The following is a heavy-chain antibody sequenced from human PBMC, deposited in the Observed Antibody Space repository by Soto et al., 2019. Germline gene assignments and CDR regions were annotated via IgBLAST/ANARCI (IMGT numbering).Heavy chain of an antibody. CDR2: INHSGST. CDR3: ARGPPSITMIVVVDYYYYGMDV. V-gene: IGHV4-34*01. Sequence: SETLSLTCAVYGGSFSGYYWSWIRQPPGKGLEWIGEINHSGSTNYNPSLKSRVTISVDTSKNQFSLKLSSVTAADTAVYYCARGPPSITMIVVVDYYYYGMDVWGQGTTVTVSS. J-gene: IGHJ6*02. CDR1: GGSFSGYY. D-gene: IGHD3-22*01.